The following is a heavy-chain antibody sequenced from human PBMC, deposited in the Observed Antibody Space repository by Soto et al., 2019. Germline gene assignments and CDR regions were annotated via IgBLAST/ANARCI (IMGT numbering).Heavy chain of an antibody. V-gene: IGHV1-69*13. Sequence: ASVKVSCKASGGTFSSYAISWVRQAPGQGLEWMGGIIPIFGTANYAQKFQGRVTITADESTSTAYMELSSLRSEDTAVYYCASLRPSSRLITIPERYGMDVWGQGTTVTVSS. J-gene: IGHJ6*02. D-gene: IGHD3-3*01. CDR3: ASLRPSSRLITIPERYGMDV. CDR2: IIPIFGTA. CDR1: GGTFSSYA.